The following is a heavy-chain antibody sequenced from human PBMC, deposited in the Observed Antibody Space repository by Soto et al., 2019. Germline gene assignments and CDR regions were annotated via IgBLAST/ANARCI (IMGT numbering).Heavy chain of an antibody. CDR3: GRTANWFDP. CDR2: IDHSGST. CDR1: GGSFSGYY. J-gene: IGHJ5*02. V-gene: IGHV4-34*01. Sequence: SETLSLTCAVYGGSFSGYYWSWIRQPPGKGLEWIGEIDHSGSTNYNPSLKSRVTISVDTSKNQFSLKLTSVTAADTAVYFCGRTANWFDPWGQGTLVT.